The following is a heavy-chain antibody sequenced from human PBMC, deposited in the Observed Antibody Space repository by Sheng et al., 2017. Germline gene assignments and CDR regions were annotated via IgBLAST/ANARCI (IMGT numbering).Heavy chain of an antibody. J-gene: IGHJ3*02. V-gene: IGHV3-23*01. D-gene: IGHD3-22*01. Sequence: EVQLLESGGGLVQPGGSLRLSCAASGFTFSSYAMSWVRQAPGKGLEWVSAISGSGGSTYYADSVKGRFTISRDNSKNTLYLQMNSLRAEDTAVYYCAKDRLHYYDSSPDAFDIWGQGTMVTVSS. CDR1: GFTFSSYA. CDR3: AKDRLHYYDSSPDAFDI. CDR2: ISGSGGST.